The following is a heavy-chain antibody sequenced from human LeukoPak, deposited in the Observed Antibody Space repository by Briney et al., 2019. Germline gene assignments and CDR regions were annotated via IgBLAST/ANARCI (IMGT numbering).Heavy chain of an antibody. CDR1: GGSINSGDYY. D-gene: IGHD2/OR15-2a*01. CDR3: AGGNNPYYFDY. V-gene: IGHV4-30-4*08. J-gene: IGHJ4*02. CDR2: IYYSGNS. Sequence: KPSQTLSLTCTVSGGSINSGDYYWSWIRPPPGKGLEWVGYIYYSGNSFYNPSLKSRVTISVDTSKNHISLNLSTVTTADTAVYYCAGGNNPYYFDYWGQGTLVSASS.